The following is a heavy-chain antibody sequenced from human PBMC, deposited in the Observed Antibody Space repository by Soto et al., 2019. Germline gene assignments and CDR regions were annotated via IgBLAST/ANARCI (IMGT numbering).Heavy chain of an antibody. J-gene: IGHJ4*02. CDR3: AKEKSVLCFVEPFDY. V-gene: IGHV3-30*18. CDR1: GFTFSSYG. D-gene: IGHD3-10*01. Sequence: QVQLVESGGGVVQPGRSLRLSCAASGFTFSSYGMHWVRQAPGKGLEWVAVISYDGSNKYYADSVKGRFTISRDNSKNTLYLQMNSMRAEDTAVYYCAKEKSVLCFVEPFDYWGQGTLVTVSS. CDR2: ISYDGSNK.